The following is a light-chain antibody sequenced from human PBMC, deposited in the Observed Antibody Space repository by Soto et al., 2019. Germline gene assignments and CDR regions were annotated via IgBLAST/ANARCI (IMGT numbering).Light chain of an antibody. CDR2: GAS. V-gene: IGKV3-15*01. J-gene: IGKJ1*01. CDR1: QSISNY. CDR3: QQCRNWPWT. Sequence: EIVMTQSPPTLSVSPGEGVTLSCKASQSISNYLAWYQHKPGQAPRLLINGASIRATGFPARFSGSGSGEEFTLNISSVQAEDFAVYYCQQCRNWPWTFGQGTKVEIK.